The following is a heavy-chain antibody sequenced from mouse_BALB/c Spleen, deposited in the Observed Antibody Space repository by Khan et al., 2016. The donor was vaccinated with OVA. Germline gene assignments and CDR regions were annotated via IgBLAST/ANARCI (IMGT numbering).Heavy chain of an antibody. J-gene: IGHJ2*01. Sequence: QVQLKQSGPELVRPGVSVKISCKGSGYTFTDYAMHWVKQSHAKSLEWIGLISTYSGNTNYNQKFKGKATMTVDKSSSTAYMELTSLTSEDSAIYYSARPAYDGYYDYWGQGTTLTVSS. CDR1: GYTFTDYA. CDR2: ISTYSGNT. CDR3: ARPAYDGYYDY. D-gene: IGHD2-3*01. V-gene: IGHV1S137*01.